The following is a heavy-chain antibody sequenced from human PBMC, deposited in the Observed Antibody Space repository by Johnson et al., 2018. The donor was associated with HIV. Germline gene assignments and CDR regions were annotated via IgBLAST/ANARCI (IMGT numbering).Heavy chain of an antibody. J-gene: IGHJ3*02. D-gene: IGHD1-26*01. CDR2: ISGSGGST. CDR3: ARDLSEGELGHAFDI. Sequence: QVQLVESGGGVVQPGKSLTLSCVGSGLSFSNFGIHWVRQAPGKGPEWVSAISGSGGSTYYADSVKGRFTISRDNSKNTLYLQMNSLRAEDTAVYYCARDLSEGELGHAFDIWGQGTMVTVSS. V-gene: IGHV3-NL1*01. CDR1: GLSFSNFG.